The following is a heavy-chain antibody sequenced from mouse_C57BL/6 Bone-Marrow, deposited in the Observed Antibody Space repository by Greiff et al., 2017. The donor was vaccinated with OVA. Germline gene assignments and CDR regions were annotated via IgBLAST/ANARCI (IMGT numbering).Heavy chain of an antibody. D-gene: IGHD2-2*01. Sequence: VKLVESGPGLVAPSQSLSITCTVSGFSLTSYAISWVRQPPGKGLEWLGVIWTGGGTNYNSALKSRLSISKDNSKSQVFLKMNSLQTDDTARYYCATIYYGYDGAWFAYWGQGTLVTVSA. CDR1: GFSLTSYA. CDR3: ATIYYGYDGAWFAY. CDR2: IWTGGGT. J-gene: IGHJ3*01. V-gene: IGHV2-9-1*01.